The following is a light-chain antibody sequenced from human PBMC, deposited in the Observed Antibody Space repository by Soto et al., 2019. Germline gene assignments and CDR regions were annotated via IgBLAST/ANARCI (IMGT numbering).Light chain of an antibody. Sequence: DIVMTQSPDSLAVSLGERATINCKSSQSVLYSANNKNYLSWYQQKPGQPPKLLIYWASTRESGVPDRFTGSGSGTDFILTINSLQAEDVAVYYCQQYYSTPLTFGGGTKVEIK. CDR1: QSVLYSANNKNY. CDR2: WAS. V-gene: IGKV4-1*01. CDR3: QQYYSTPLT. J-gene: IGKJ4*01.